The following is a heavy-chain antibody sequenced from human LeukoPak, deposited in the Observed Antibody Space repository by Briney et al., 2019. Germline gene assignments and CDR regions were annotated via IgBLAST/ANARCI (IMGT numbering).Heavy chain of an antibody. CDR1: GLTLSNVW. CDR2: VRSRGDGGTT. J-gene: IGHJ4*02. CDR3: TQGSGQYFDY. Sequence: GGSLRLSCAVSGLTLSNVWMNWVRQAPGKGLEWVGRVRSRGDGGTTDFAAPVKGRFTISRDDSKNTLYLQMNSLTSEDTAVYYCTQGSGQYFDYWGQGTLVTVSS. V-gene: IGHV3-15*07. D-gene: IGHD2-15*01.